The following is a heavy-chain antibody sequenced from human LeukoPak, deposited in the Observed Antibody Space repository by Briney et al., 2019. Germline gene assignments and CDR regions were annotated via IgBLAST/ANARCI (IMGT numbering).Heavy chain of an antibody. Sequence: SETLSLTCTVSGGSISRSSSYWGWIRQPPGKGLEWIGSIYYSGNTYYNPSLKGRVNISVDMSKNQVSLKVSSVTAADTAVYYCARRRTVSTTGRFDPWGQGILVTVSS. CDR1: GGSISRSSSY. CDR2: IYYSGNT. V-gene: IGHV4-39*01. D-gene: IGHD5/OR15-5a*01. J-gene: IGHJ5*02. CDR3: ARRRTVSTTGRFDP.